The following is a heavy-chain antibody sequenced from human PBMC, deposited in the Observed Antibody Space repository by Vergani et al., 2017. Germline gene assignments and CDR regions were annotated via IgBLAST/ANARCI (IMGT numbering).Heavy chain of an antibody. V-gene: IGHV3-21*01. J-gene: IGHJ4*02. CDR2: ISSSSSYI. D-gene: IGHD5-24*01. Sequence: EVQLLESGGGLVQPGGSLRLSCAASGFTFSSYSMNWVRQAPGKGLEWVSSISSSSSYIYYADSVKGRFTISRDNAKNSLYLQMNSLRAEDTAVYYCARGRDGYSNFDCWGQGTLVTVSS. CDR3: ARGRDGYSNFDC. CDR1: GFTFSSYS.